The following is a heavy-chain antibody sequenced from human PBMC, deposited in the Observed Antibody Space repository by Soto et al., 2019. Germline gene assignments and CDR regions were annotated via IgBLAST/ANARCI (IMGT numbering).Heavy chain of an antibody. CDR3: ARLRSGPDDGWYWAFDY. V-gene: IGHV4-39*01. CDR1: GGSISSSNYY. Sequence: QLQLQESGPGLVKPSETLSLTCTVSGGSISSSNYYWGWIRQPPGKGLESIGNIYYSGNTYYNPSLKSRVTITVDTSKNQFSLKLSSVTAADTAVYFCARLRSGPDDGWYWAFDYWGQGTLFTVSS. J-gene: IGHJ4*02. D-gene: IGHD6-19*01. CDR2: IYYSGNT.